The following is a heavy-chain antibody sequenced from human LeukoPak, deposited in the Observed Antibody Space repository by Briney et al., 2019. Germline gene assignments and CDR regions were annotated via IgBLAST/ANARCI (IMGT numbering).Heavy chain of an antibody. CDR3: AKRRHYYGSGDYYRDP. V-gene: IGHV3-23*01. Sequence: GGSLRLSCAAPGFNFSSYAISWVRQAPGKGLEWVSSISGSGTNTYYADSVKGRFTISRDNSRNLLFLQMSSLRVEDTAVYYCAKRRHYYGSGDYYRDPWGQGTLVTVSS. J-gene: IGHJ5*02. D-gene: IGHD3-10*01. CDR1: GFNFSSYA. CDR2: ISGSGTNT.